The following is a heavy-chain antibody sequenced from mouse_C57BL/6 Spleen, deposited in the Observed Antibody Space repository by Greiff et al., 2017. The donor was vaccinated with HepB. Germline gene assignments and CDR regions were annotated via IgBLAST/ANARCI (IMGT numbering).Heavy chain of an antibody. Sequence: QVQLQQSGPGLVQPSQSLSITCTVSGFSLTSYGVHWVRQSPGKGLEWLGVIWSGGSTDYNAAFISRLSISKDNSKSQVFFKMNSLQADDTAIYYCASHTGFAYWGQGTLVTVSA. CDR1: GFSLTSYG. D-gene: IGHD6-1*01. CDR2: IWSGGST. CDR3: ASHTGFAY. J-gene: IGHJ3*01. V-gene: IGHV2-2*01.